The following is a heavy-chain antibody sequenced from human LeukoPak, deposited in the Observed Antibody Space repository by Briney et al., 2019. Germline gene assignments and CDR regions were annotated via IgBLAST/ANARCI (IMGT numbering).Heavy chain of an antibody. D-gene: IGHD3-10*01. J-gene: IGHJ6*02. V-gene: IGHV3-23*01. CDR1: GFTFSSYA. CDR2: IGAGGTFT. Sequence: GGSLRLSCTASGFTFSSYAMNWVRQAPGKGLEWVSGIGAGGTFTYYADSVKGRFTISRDNAKNSLSLQLNSLRDEDTAVYFCAKVIRGGYGMDVWGQGTTVTVSS. CDR3: AKVIRGGYGMDV.